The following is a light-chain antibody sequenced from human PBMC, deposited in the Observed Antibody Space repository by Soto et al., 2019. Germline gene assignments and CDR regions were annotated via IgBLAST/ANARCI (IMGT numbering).Light chain of an antibody. Sequence: DIQMTQSPSSVSASVGDRVTITCRASRVISSWLAWYQQKPGKAPNLLIYAASNLQSGVPSRFSPSGSGTDFTLTISSLQPEDFATYYCQQSHSFPITFGQGTRLEIK. CDR1: RVISSW. CDR2: AAS. J-gene: IGKJ5*01. CDR3: QQSHSFPIT. V-gene: IGKV1-12*01.